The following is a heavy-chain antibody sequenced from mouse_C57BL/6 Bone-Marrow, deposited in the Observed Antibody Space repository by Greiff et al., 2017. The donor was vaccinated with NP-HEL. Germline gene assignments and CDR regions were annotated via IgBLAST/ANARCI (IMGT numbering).Heavy chain of an antibody. J-gene: IGHJ4*01. V-gene: IGHV5-4*03. Sequence: DVMLVESGGGLVKPGGSLKLSCAASGFTFSSYAMSWVRQTPEKRLEWVATISDGGSYTYYPDNVKGRFTISRDNAKNNLYLQMSHLKSEDTAMYYCARGAPYYYGSQMDYWGQGTSVTVSS. CDR2: ISDGGSYT. CDR1: GFTFSSYA. CDR3: ARGAPYYYGSQMDY. D-gene: IGHD1-1*01.